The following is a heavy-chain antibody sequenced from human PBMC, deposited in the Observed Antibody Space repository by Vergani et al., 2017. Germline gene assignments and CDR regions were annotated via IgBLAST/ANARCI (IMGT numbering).Heavy chain of an antibody. CDR2: IYYSGST. CDR1: GGSISSSSYY. D-gene: IGHD2-2*01. CDR3: ARQAIVVVPAATNWFDP. Sequence: QLQLQESGPGLVKPSETLSLTCTVSGGSISSSSYYWGWIRPPPGKGLEWIGSIYYSGSTYYNPSLKSRVTISVDTSKNQFSLKLSSVTAADTAVYYCARQAIVVVPAATNWFDPWGQGTLVTVSS. J-gene: IGHJ5*02. V-gene: IGHV4-39*01.